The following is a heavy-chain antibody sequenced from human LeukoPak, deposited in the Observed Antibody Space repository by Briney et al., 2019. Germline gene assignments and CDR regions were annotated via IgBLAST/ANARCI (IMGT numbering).Heavy chain of an antibody. CDR3: ARSALSSSSSYYFDY. CDR2: IYYSGNT. V-gene: IGHV4-59*01. CDR1: GGSISSYY. Sequence: PSETLSLTCTVSGGSISSYYWSWIRQPPGKGLEWIGYIYYSGNTNCNPSLKSRVTISVDTSKNQFSLKLSSVTAADTAVYYCARSALSSSSSYYFDYWGQGALVTVSS. D-gene: IGHD6-13*01. J-gene: IGHJ4*02.